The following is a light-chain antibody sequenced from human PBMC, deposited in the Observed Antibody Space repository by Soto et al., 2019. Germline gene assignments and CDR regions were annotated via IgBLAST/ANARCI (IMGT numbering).Light chain of an antibody. CDR1: QSISSY. CDR2: AAS. V-gene: IGKV1-39*01. Sequence: DIQMTQSPASLSASVGDRVTITCRASQSISSYLNLYQQKPGKAPKLLIYAASSLQSLVPSRFSGSGSGTDFTLTISSLQPEDFATYYRQQSSSTPRTFGRGTKVDIK. CDR3: QQSSSTPRT. J-gene: IGKJ1*01.